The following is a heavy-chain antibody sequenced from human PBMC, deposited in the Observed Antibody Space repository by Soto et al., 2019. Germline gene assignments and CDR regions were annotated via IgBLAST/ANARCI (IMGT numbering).Heavy chain of an antibody. CDR3: ARHVRGALYGMDV. V-gene: IGHV4-39*01. Sequence: PSDTLSLTCTVSGGSISSSSYYCGWIRQPPGKGLEWIGSIYYSGSTYSNPSLKSRVTTSVDTSKNQFSLKLSSVPAADTAVYYCARHVRGALYGMDVWGQGTTVTVSS. D-gene: IGHD3-10*02. J-gene: IGHJ6*02. CDR2: IYYSGST. CDR1: GGSISSSSYY.